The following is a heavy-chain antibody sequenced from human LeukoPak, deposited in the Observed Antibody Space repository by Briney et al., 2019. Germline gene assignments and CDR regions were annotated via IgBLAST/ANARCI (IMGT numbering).Heavy chain of an antibody. CDR3: ARSGSYVQGRLDP. D-gene: IGHD1-26*01. Sequence: GESLKISCKGSGYSFTSYWIGWVRQMPGKGLEWMGIVYPGDPDTRYSPSFQGQVTISADKSISTAYLQWSSLKASDTAMYYCARSGSYVQGRLDPWGQGTLVTVSS. V-gene: IGHV5-51*01. J-gene: IGHJ5*02. CDR2: VYPGDPDT. CDR1: GYSFTSYW.